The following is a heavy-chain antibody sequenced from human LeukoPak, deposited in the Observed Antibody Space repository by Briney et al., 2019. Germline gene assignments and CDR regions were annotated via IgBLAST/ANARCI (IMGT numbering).Heavy chain of an antibody. J-gene: IGHJ4*02. CDR2: INHSGST. D-gene: IGHD2-15*01. CDR3: ARGRYCSGGSCYGHTGVGFDY. V-gene: IGHV4-34*01. CDR1: GGSFRVYY. Sequence: SETLSLTCAVYGGSFRVYYWSWIRQPPGKGLEGRGEINHSGSTNYNPSLKSRVTISVDTSKNQFSLKLSSVTAADTAVYYCARGRYCSGGSCYGHTGVGFDYWGQGTLVTVSS.